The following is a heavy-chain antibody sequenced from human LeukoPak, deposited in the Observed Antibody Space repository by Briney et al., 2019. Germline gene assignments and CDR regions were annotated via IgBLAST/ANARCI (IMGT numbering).Heavy chain of an antibody. CDR2: IYYSGST. D-gene: IGHD3-22*01. CDR3: ARRSYDSSGYYFHYFDY. CDR1: GGSISSGDYY. J-gene: IGHJ4*02. V-gene: IGHV4-30-4*08. Sequence: SETLSLTCTVSGGSISSGDYYWSWIRQPPGKGLEWIGYIYYSGSTYYNPSLKSRVTISVDTSKNQFSLKLSSVTAADTAVYYCARRSYDSSGYYFHYFDYWGQGTLVTVSS.